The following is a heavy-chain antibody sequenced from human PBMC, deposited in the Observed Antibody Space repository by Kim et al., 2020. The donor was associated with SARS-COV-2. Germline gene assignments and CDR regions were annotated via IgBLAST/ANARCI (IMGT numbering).Heavy chain of an antibody. V-gene: IGHV5-10-1*01. J-gene: IGHJ6*02. CDR3: ARSGVIAAAGTTVVGSDYRMDV. CDR1: GYSFTSYW. CDR2: IDPSDSYT. D-gene: IGHD6-13*01. Sequence: GESLKISCKGSGYSFTSYWISWVRQMPGKGLEWMGRIDPSDSYTNYSPSFQGHVTISADKSISTAYLQWSSLKASDTAMYYCARSGVIAAAGTTVVGSDYRMDVWGQGATVTLSS.